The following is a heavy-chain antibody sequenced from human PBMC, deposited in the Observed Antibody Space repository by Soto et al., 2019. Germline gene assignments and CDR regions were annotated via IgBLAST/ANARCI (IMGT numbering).Heavy chain of an antibody. J-gene: IGHJ4*02. Sequence: QITLKESGPTLVKPTQTLTLTCTFSGFSLSTSGVGVGWIRQPPGKALEWLAVIYWDDSKTYSPSLKSRLTITKDTSRDQVVLTMTNMDPVDSATYYCAHKASWSRAIDYWGQGALVTVSS. CDR3: AHKASWSRAIDY. CDR1: GFSLSTSGVG. V-gene: IGHV2-5*02. D-gene: IGHD3-10*01. CDR2: IYWDDSK.